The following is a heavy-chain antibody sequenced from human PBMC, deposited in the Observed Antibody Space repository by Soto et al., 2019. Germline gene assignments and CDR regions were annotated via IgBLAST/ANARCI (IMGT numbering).Heavy chain of an antibody. CDR1: GFTFDDYA. Sequence: GGSLRLSCAASGFTFDDYAMHWVRQAPGKGLEWVSGISWNSGSIGYADSVKGRFTISRDNAKNSLYLQMNSLGAEDTALYYCAKPMYYDILTGHYGPKLFDYWGQGTLVTVSS. V-gene: IGHV3-9*01. CDR2: ISWNSGSI. D-gene: IGHD3-9*01. CDR3: AKPMYYDILTGHYGPKLFDY. J-gene: IGHJ4*02.